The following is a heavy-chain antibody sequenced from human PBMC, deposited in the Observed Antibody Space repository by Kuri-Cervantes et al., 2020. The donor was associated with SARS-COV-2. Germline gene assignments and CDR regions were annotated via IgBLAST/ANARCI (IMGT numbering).Heavy chain of an antibody. CDR3: ARDYDSSGHMLDY. CDR1: GFTFSSYA. V-gene: IGHV3-30*04. D-gene: IGHD3-22*01. J-gene: IGHJ4*02. CDR2: TSYDGSNK. Sequence: GGSLRLSCAASGFTFSSYAMHWVRQAPGKGLEWVTVTSYDGSNKYYADSVKGRFTISRDNSKNTLYLQMNSLRAEDTAVYYCARDYDSSGHMLDYWGQGTLVTVSS.